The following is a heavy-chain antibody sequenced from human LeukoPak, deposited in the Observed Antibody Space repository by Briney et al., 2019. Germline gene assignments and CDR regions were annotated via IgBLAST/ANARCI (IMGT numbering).Heavy chain of an antibody. D-gene: IGHD6-13*01. V-gene: IGHV3-48*04. J-gene: IGHJ1*01. Sequence: GGSLRLSCVASGFTLSSYSINWVRQAPGQGLDWVSYISSDSNTIYYADSVKGRFTTSRDNAKNSLDLQMNSLKVEDTAVYYCATPAAGPGAEYSLYWGQGTLVIVSS. CDR2: ISSDSNTI. CDR1: GFTLSSYS. CDR3: ATPAAGPGAEYSLY.